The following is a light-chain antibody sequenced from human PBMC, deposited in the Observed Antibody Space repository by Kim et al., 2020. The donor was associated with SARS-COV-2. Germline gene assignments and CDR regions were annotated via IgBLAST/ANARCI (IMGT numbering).Light chain of an antibody. CDR3: QARDSSTAV. Sequence: SYELTQPPSVSVSPGQTASITCSGDKLGDKYACWYQQKPGQSPVLVIYQDSKRPSGIPERFSGSNSGNTATLTISGTQAMEEADYYCQARDSSTAVFGG. V-gene: IGLV3-1*01. CDR1: KLGDKY. J-gene: IGLJ3*02. CDR2: QDS.